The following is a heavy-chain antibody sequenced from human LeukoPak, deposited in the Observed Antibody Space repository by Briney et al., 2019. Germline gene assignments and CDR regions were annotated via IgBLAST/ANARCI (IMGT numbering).Heavy chain of an antibody. CDR2: VSSTGGTT. D-gene: IGHD2-15*01. V-gene: IGHV3-23*01. CDR3: AKNGDRGAFCSGGTCYPYYYYYMDV. CDR1: GFTFSTYG. J-gene: IGHJ6*03. Sequence: GGSLRLSCAASGFTFSTYGMSWVRQAPGKGLEWVSAVSSTGGTTYYADSVKSRFTISRDNSKNTLFLQINSLRAEDTAVYYCAKNGDRGAFCSGGTCYPYYYYYMDVWGKGTTVTISS.